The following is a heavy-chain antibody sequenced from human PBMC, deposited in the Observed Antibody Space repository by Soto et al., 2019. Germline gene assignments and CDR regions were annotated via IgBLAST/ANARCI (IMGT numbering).Heavy chain of an antibody. CDR2: IYYSGST. J-gene: IGHJ6*02. CDR3: ARRVLPDV. CDR1: GGSISSHY. Sequence: QVQLQESGPGLVKASETLSLTCTVSGGSISSHYWTWIRQPPGKGLEWIGHIYYSGSTNYNPSLKSRLTISVDPPKKPFSRKLTAVTAADTAVYYWARRVLPDVWGQGTTVTVSS. V-gene: IGHV4-59*08.